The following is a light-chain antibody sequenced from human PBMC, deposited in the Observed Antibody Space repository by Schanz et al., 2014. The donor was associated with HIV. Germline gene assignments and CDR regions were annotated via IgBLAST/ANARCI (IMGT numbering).Light chain of an antibody. J-gene: IGLJ3*02. CDR2: RNN. Sequence: QSVLTQPPSASGTPGQRVTISCSGTTSNIGDNYVYWYQQFPGTAPRVLIYRNNERPSGVPDRFSGSKSGTSASLAITGLQADDEAYYYCQSYDNSLPASVFGGGTKLTVL. V-gene: IGLV1-47*01. CDR3: QSYDNSLPASV. CDR1: TSNIGDNY.